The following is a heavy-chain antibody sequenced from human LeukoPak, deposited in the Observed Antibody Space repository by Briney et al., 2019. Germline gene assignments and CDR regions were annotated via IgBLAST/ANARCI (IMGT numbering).Heavy chain of an antibody. Sequence: SETLSLTCTVSGGSISGFHWSWIRQPPGKGLEWIGYIYYNGTTDYNPSLKSRVSISVDTSKNHFSLKVRSVTAADTAVYYCARGGGGFGIWGQGTLVTVSS. CDR1: GGSISGFH. CDR3: ARGGGGFGI. V-gene: IGHV4-59*01. D-gene: IGHD5-24*01. J-gene: IGHJ4*02. CDR2: IYYNGTT.